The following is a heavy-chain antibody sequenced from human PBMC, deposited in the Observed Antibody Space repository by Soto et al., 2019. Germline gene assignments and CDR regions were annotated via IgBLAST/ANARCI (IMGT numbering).Heavy chain of an antibody. CDR3: ARGSGYDLLSSN. CDR1: GGPIGSYY. CDR2: IYYRGST. D-gene: IGHD5-12*01. V-gene: IGHV4-59*12. Sequence: SETLSLTCTVSGGPIGSYYWSWIRQPPGKGLEWIGYIYYRGSTKYNPSLKSRVTISVDSSKNQFSLRLSSVTAADTAVYYCARGSGYDLLSSNWGQGTLVTVSS. J-gene: IGHJ4*02.